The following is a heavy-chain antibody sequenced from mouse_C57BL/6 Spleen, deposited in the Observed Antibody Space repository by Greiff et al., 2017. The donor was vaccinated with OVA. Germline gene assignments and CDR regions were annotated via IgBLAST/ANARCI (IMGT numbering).Heavy chain of an antibody. V-gene: IGHV1-42*01. Sequence: EVKLMESGPELVKPGASVKISCKASGYSFTGYYMNWVKQSPEKSLEWIGEINPSTGGTTYNQKFKAKATLTVDKSSSTAYMQLKSLTSEDSAVYYCARYSKDYYFDYWGQGTTLTVSS. CDR2: INPSTGGT. CDR1: GYSFTGYY. CDR3: ARYSKDYYFDY. J-gene: IGHJ2*01. D-gene: IGHD2-5*01.